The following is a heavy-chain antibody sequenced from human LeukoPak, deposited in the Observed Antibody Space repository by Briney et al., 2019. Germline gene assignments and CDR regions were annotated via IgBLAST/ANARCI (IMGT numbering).Heavy chain of an antibody. D-gene: IGHD6-13*01. V-gene: IGHV4-34*01. CDR2: INHSGST. CDR3: ARGKRGYSSSWYDY. Sequence: SETLSLTCAVYGGTFSGYYWSWIRQPPGKGLEWIGEINHSGSTNYNPSLKSRVTISVDTSKNQFSLKLSSVTAADTAVYYCARGKRGYSSSWYDYWGQGTLVTVSS. J-gene: IGHJ4*02. CDR1: GGTFSGYY.